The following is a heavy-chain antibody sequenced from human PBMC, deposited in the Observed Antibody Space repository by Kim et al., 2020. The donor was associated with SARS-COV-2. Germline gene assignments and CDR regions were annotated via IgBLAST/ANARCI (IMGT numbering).Heavy chain of an antibody. CDR3: ARSGHVREYCSGGSCYHGP. V-gene: IGHV1-2*02. J-gene: IGHJ3*01. CDR2: INPNSGGT. Sequence: ASVKVSCKASGYTFTGYYMHWVRQAPGQGLEWMGWINPNSGGTNYAQKFQGRVTMTRDTSISTAYMELSRLRSDDTAVYYCARSGHVREYCSGGSCYHGPWGQGTMVTVSS. CDR1: GYTFTGYY. D-gene: IGHD2-15*01.